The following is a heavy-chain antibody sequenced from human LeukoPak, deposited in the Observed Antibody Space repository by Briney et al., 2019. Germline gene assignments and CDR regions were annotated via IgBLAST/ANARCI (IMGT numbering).Heavy chain of an antibody. CDR2: YSYRGTT. V-gene: IGHV4-39*02. CDR3: AREYSRSVVAGSRPDY. D-gene: IGHD2-21*01. Sequence: KSSETLSLTCTVSGDSISSSSYYWGWIRQPPGQGLEWIGSYSYRGTTYYNTSLKSRVTITVDTSNNQFSLKLNSVTAADTAVYFCAREYSRSVVAGSRPDYWGQGLLVAVSS. J-gene: IGHJ4*02. CDR1: GDSISSSSYY.